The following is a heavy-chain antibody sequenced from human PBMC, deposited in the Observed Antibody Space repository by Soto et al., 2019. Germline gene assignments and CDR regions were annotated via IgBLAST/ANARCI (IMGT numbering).Heavy chain of an antibody. J-gene: IGHJ6*02. D-gene: IGHD6-19*01. V-gene: IGHV1-18*01. CDR1: GYTFTSYG. Sequence: ASVKVSCKASGYTFTSYGISWVRQAPGQGLEWMGWISAYNGNTNYAQKFQGWVTMTRDTSISTAYMELSRLRSDDTAVYYCARDELDIAVAPHYYGMDVWGQGTTVTVSS. CDR3: ARDELDIAVAPHYYGMDV. CDR2: ISAYNGNT.